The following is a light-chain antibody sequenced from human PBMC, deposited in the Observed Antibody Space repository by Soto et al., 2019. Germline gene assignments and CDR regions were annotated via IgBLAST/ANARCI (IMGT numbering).Light chain of an antibody. V-gene: IGKV3-20*01. CDR2: DAS. J-gene: IGKJ1*01. CDR3: QQYDTSPT. CDR1: HSLSSKS. Sequence: DIVLTQSPGTLSLSPGERATLSCTASHSLSSKSLVWYQQKSGQTPRVLIYDASSRATGIPDRFSGSGSGTDFTLTISRLEPEDSAVYFCQQYDTSPTFDQGTKVDIK.